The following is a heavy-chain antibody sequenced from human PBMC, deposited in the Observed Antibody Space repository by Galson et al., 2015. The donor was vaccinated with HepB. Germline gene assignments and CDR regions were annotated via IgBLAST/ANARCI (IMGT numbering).Heavy chain of an antibody. CDR3: TRDYFDNSAFDY. CDR1: GDTFTGFY. J-gene: IGHJ4*02. Sequence: SVKVSCKASGDTFTGFYVHWVRQAPGQGLQLMGRINPNSGGPSYAQNLQGRVTMTRDTSISTAYMELSRLRSDDTAVYYCTRDYFDNSAFDYWGQGTLVTVSS. CDR2: INPNSGGP. D-gene: IGHD3-22*01. V-gene: IGHV1-2*06.